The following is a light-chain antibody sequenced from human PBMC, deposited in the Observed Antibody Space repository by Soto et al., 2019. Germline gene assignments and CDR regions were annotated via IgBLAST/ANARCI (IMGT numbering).Light chain of an antibody. Sequence: EIVLTQSPGTLSLSPGEGATLSCRASQSVDDYLAWYQQKPGQAPRLRIYEASIRATGVPARFSGSGSGTDFTLTISRLEPEDFGVYYCQHRRSGPSTYGQGTRLEIK. CDR2: EAS. J-gene: IGKJ5*01. CDR1: QSVDDY. CDR3: QHRRSGPST. V-gene: IGKV3-11*01.